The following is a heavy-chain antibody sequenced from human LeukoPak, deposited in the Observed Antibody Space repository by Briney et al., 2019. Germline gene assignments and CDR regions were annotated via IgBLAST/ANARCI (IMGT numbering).Heavy chain of an antibody. D-gene: IGHD2-2*01. Sequence: PTASVKVSCKASGGTFSSYAISWVRQAPGQGLEWMGRIIPIFGTANYAQKFQGRVTITTDESTSTAYMELSSLRSEDTAVYYCAIDRPGYCSSTSCFYFDYWGQGTLVTVS. J-gene: IGHJ4*02. CDR3: AIDRPGYCSSTSCFYFDY. CDR2: IIPIFGTA. V-gene: IGHV1-69*05. CDR1: GGTFSSYA.